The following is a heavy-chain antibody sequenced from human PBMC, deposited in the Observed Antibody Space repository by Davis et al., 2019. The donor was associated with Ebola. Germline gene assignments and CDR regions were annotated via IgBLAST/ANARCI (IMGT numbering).Heavy chain of an antibody. Sequence: GGSLRLSCAASGFTFTSYVMTWVRQAPGKGLEWVSSISSYGTYADYADSVKGRFTISRDNGKNSVFLQMNSLRPEDTAEYYCATSRTGALDYWGQGTLVTVSS. D-gene: IGHD3/OR15-3a*01. J-gene: IGHJ4*02. V-gene: IGHV3-21*01. CDR2: ISSYGTYA. CDR3: ATSRTGALDY. CDR1: GFTFTSYV.